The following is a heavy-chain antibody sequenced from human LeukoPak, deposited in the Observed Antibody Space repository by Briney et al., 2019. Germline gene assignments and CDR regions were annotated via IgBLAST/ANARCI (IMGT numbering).Heavy chain of an antibody. J-gene: IGHJ4*02. CDR3: ARKGAEHLPTYFDH. Sequence: SETLSLTCSVSGGSISSGRYFWSWIRQPPGQGLEWIGNICPSGSTYYNPSLAGRVAISLDKSRNHFTLMVTAVTAADTAFYYCARKGAEHLPTYFDHWGRGILVTVSS. V-gene: IGHV4-30-2*01. CDR1: GGSISSGRYF. D-gene: IGHD2-21*01. CDR2: ICPSGST.